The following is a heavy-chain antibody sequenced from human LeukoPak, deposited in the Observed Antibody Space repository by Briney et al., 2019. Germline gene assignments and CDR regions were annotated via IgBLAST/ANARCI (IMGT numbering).Heavy chain of an antibody. CDR2: ISSSSSYI. CDR3: ARGPNWGGHYDY. J-gene: IGHJ4*02. D-gene: IGHD7-27*01. V-gene: IGHV3-21*01. Sequence: GGSLRLSCAASGFTVSSNYMNWVRQAPGKGLEWVSSISSSSSYIYYADSVKGRFTISRDNAKNSLYLQMNSLRAEDTAVYYCARGPNWGGHYDYWGQGTLVTVSS. CDR1: GFTVSSNY.